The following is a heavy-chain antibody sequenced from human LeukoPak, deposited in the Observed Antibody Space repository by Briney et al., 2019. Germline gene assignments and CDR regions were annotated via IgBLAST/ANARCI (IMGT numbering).Heavy chain of an antibody. J-gene: IGHJ4*02. CDR1: GGTFSSYA. V-gene: IGHV1-18*01. Sequence: GASVKVSCKASGGTFSSYAISWVRQAPGQGLEWMGWISAYNGNTNYAQKLQGRVTMTTDTSTSTAYMELRSLRSDDTAVYYCARVPYDFWSGYQDFDYWGQGTLVTVSS. CDR3: ARVPYDFWSGYQDFDY. D-gene: IGHD3-3*01. CDR2: ISAYNGNT.